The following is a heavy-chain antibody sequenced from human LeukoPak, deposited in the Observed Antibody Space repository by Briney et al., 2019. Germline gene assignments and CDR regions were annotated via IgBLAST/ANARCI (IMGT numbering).Heavy chain of an antibody. Sequence: SETLSLTCTVSGGSISSSSYYWGWIRQPPGKGLEWIGSIYYSGSTYYNPSLKSRVTISVDTSKNQFSLKLSSVTAADTAVYYCAGHVFYYDSGAYYYYFDYWGQGTLVTVSS. J-gene: IGHJ4*02. D-gene: IGHD3-22*01. CDR2: IYYSGST. CDR1: GGSISSSSYY. CDR3: AGHVFYYDSGAYYYYFDY. V-gene: IGHV4-39*01.